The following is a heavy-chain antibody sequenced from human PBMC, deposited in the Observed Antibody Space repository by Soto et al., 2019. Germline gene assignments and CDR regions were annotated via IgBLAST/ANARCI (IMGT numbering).Heavy chain of an antibody. D-gene: IGHD6-6*01. CDR1: FFSLRNYAYY. V-gene: IGHV4-31*02. CDR2: IYYTWNS. J-gene: IGHJ3*02. Sequence: LSLPFPFSFFSLRNYAYYWSWLRQHPGGGLEWIGYIYYTWNSYYNPSLKSRLAISGDTSAHPFCLELTSVTAADAALYYCARVGISSSDAFDIWGQGTKVTVSS. CDR3: ARVGISSSDAFDI.